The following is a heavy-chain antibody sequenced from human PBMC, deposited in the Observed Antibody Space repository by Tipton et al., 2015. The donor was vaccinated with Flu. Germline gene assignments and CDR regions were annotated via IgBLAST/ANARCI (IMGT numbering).Heavy chain of an antibody. V-gene: IGHV3-21*01. CDR3: ARIPQNWGRYFDY. CDR1: GFTLISHS. Sequence: SLRLSCVASGFTLISHSMSWVRQAPGKGLEWVSSISSSSNYIYYADSVKGRFTVSRDNAKNSLYLQMNSLSAEDTAVYYCARIPQNWGRYFDYWGQGTLVTDSS. D-gene: IGHD7-27*01. CDR2: ISSSSNYI. J-gene: IGHJ4*02.